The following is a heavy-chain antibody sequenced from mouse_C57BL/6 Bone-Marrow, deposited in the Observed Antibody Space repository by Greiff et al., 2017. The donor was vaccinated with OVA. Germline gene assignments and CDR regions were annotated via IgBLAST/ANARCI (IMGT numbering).Heavy chain of an antibody. CDR1: GFSLTSYG. CDR3: AQTGYVAWFAY. V-gene: IGHV2-2*01. Sequence: QVQLKESGPGLVQPSQSLSITCTVSGFSLTSYGVHWVRQSPGKGLEWMGVIWSGGSTDYNAAFISRLSISKDNSKSQVFFKMNSLQADDTAIYYCAQTGYVAWFAYWGQGTLVTVSA. D-gene: IGHD2-10*02. CDR2: IWSGGST. J-gene: IGHJ3*01.